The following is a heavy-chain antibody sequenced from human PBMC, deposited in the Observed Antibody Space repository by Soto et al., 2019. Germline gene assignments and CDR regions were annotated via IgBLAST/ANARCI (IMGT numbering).Heavy chain of an antibody. CDR2: IYYSGST. J-gene: IGHJ4*02. D-gene: IGHD6-19*01. Sequence: TSETLSLTCTVSGGSISSYYWSWIRQPPGKGLEWIGYIYYSGSTNYNPSLKSRVTISVDTSKNQFSLKLSSVTAADTAVYYCARHVSSSGWYGYDYWGQGTLVTVSS. CDR1: GGSISSYY. CDR3: ARHVSSSGWYGYDY. V-gene: IGHV4-59*08.